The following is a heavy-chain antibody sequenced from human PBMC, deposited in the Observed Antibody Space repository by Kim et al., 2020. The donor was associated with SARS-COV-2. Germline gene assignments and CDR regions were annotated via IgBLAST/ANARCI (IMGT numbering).Heavy chain of an antibody. J-gene: IGHJ5*02. CDR2: IYYSGST. D-gene: IGHD3-10*01. CDR1: GGSISSYY. Sequence: SETLSLTCTVSGGSISSYYWSWIRQPPGKGLEWIGYIYYSGSTNYNPSLKSRVTISVDTSKNQFSMTLSSVTAADTAVYYCAREQSVRAFGNWFDPCGQRALVTVST. V-gene: IGHV4-59*01. CDR3: AREQSVRAFGNWFDP.